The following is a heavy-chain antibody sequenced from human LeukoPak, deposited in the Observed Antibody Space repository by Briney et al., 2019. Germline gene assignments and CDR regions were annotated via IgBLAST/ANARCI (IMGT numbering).Heavy chain of an antibody. CDR2: MNPNSGNT. J-gene: IGHJ4*02. D-gene: IGHD4-17*01. CDR3: ARGYDYGDYE. CDR1: GYTFTSYD. V-gene: IGHV1-8*01. Sequence: ASVKVSCKASGYTFTSYDINCERQATGQALERMGWMNPNSGNTGYAQKFEGRVTMTRNTSISTAYMELSSLRSEDTAVYYCARGYDYGDYEWGQGTLVTVSS.